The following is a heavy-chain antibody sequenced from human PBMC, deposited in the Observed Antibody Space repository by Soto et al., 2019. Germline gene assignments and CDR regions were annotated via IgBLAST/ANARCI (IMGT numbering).Heavy chain of an antibody. V-gene: IGHV3-66*01. CDR2: IQSGGPT. J-gene: IGHJ6*04. D-gene: IGHD2-15*01. Sequence: GGSLRLSCAASGFTVRSKYMSWVRQAPGKGLEWVSLIQSGGPTYYADSVKGRFTITRDTSENTVHLQMDGLRAEDTAVYYCARDDVLCDGGRCYGVPLDVWGEGTTVTGSS. CDR3: ARDDVLCDGGRCYGVPLDV. CDR1: GFTVRSKY.